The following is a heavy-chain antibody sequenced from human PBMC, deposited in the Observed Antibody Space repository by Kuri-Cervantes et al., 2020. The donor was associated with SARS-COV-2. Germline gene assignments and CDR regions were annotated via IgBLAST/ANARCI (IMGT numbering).Heavy chain of an antibody. CDR3: ARSPPLGYFDL. J-gene: IGHJ2*01. CDR2: ISYDGSNK. Sequence: GESLKISCAASGLTFSSYAMHWVRQAPGKGLEWVAVISYDGSNKYYADSVKGRFTISRDNSKNTLYLQMNSLRAEDTAVYDCARSPPLGYFDLWGRGTLVTVSS. CDR1: GLTFSSYA. V-gene: IGHV3-30-3*01.